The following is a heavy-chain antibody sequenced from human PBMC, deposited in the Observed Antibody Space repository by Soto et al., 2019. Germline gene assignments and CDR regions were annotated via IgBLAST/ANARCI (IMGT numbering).Heavy chain of an antibody. Sequence: SDTLSLTCTVSGGSISSYYWSWIRQPPGKGLEWIGYIYYSGSTNYNPSLKSRVTISVDTSKNQFSLKLSSVTAADTAVYYCARELYGDYANWFDPWGQGTLVTVSS. D-gene: IGHD4-17*01. CDR2: IYYSGST. CDR3: ARELYGDYANWFDP. V-gene: IGHV4-59*01. J-gene: IGHJ5*02. CDR1: GGSISSYY.